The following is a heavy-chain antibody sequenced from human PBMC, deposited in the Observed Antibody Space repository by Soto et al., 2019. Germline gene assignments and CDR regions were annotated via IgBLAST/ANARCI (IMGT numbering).Heavy chain of an antibody. CDR2: INRDGSSI. Sequence: EVQLVESGGGLVQPGGSLRLSCAASGFTFSSYWMHWVRQAPGKGLVWVSRINRDGSSINYADSARGRVTISRDNAKNTLYQQVKGLRAEDAAVYDWARGLAPSGVSYCDNWGQGILVTVSS. CDR1: GFTFSSYW. J-gene: IGHJ4*02. D-gene: IGHD5-12*01. V-gene: IGHV3-74*01. CDR3: ARGLAPSGVSYCDN.